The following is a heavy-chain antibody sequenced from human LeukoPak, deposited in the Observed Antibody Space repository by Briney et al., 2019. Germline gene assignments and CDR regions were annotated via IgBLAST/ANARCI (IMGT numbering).Heavy chain of an antibody. CDR2: IYYSGST. J-gene: IGHJ3*02. Sequence: PSETLSLTCTVSGGSISSYYWSWIRQPPGKGLEWIGYIYYSGSTNYNPSLKSRVTISVDTSKNQFSLKLSSVTAADTAVYYCARDSPGAATLYAFDIWGQGTMVTVSS. CDR3: ARDSPGAATLYAFDI. CDR1: GGSISSYY. V-gene: IGHV4-59*12. D-gene: IGHD6-25*01.